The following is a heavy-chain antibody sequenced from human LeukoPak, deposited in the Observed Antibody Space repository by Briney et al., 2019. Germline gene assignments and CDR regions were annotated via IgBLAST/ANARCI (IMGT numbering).Heavy chain of an antibody. CDR3: ARDFPPPYYYYMDV. J-gene: IGHJ6*03. CDR1: GGSIRNYY. CDR2: IYTNGST. Sequence: PSETLSLTCTVSGGSIRNYYWSWIRQPAGKGLEWIGRIYTNGSTNYNPSLKSRVTMSVDTSKNQFSLKLNPVTAADTAVYYCARDFPPPYYYYMDVWGKGTTVTVSS. V-gene: IGHV4-4*07.